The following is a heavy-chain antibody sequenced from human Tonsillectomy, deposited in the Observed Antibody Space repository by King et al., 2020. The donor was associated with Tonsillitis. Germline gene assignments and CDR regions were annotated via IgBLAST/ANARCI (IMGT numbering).Heavy chain of an antibody. J-gene: IGHJ4*02. D-gene: IGHD6-19*01. Sequence: VQLVESGGGVVQPGRSPRLSCAASGFTFSSYGMHWVRQAPGQGLEWVAVISYDGSNKYYADSVKGRFTVSRDNSQNTLFMQMNSLRAEDTAVYYCAKDSGNSGWYFDYWGQGTLVTVSS. CDR1: GFTFSSYG. CDR2: ISYDGSNK. V-gene: IGHV3-30*18. CDR3: AKDSGNSGWYFDY.